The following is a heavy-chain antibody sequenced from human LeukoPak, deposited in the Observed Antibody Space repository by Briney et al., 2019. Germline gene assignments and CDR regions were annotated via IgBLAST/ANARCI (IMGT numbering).Heavy chain of an antibody. Sequence: SETLSLTCAVYGGSFSGYYWSWIRQPPGKGLEWIGEINHSGSTNYNPSLKSRVTISVDTSKNQFSLKLSSVTAADTAVYYCARGVFGFFDYWGQGTLVTVSS. CDR2: INHSGST. V-gene: IGHV4-34*01. CDR3: ARGVFGFFDY. CDR1: GGSFSGYY. J-gene: IGHJ4*02. D-gene: IGHD3-3*01.